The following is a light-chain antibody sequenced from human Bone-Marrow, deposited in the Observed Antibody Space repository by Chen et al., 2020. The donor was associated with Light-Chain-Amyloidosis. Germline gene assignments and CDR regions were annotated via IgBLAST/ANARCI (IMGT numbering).Light chain of an antibody. Sequence: QSALTQPASVSGSPGQPITTSRTGTNSAVGGYNSFSWYQQHPGKAPKVMIYDVTNRPSGVSNRFSGSKSGNTASLTISGLQAEDEADYYCSSYSSSSSRVFGGGTKVTVL. CDR1: NSAVGGYNS. CDR2: DVT. CDR3: SSYSSSSSRV. J-gene: IGLJ3*02. V-gene: IGLV2-14*01.